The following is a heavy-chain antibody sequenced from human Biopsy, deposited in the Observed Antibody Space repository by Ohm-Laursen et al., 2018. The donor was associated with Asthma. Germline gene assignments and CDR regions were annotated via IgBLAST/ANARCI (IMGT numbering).Heavy chain of an antibody. CDR3: AKDVFPGWELRRGPDY. Sequence: SLRLSCAATGFTFSNYGMHWVRQAPGKGLDWVAVISFDGSNKNYTDSVKGRFTISRGNSRNTLHLQMNSLRAEDTAVYYCAKDVFPGWELRRGPDYWGQGTLVTVSS. D-gene: IGHD1-26*01. CDR1: GFTFSNYG. CDR2: ISFDGSNK. V-gene: IGHV3-30*18. J-gene: IGHJ4*02.